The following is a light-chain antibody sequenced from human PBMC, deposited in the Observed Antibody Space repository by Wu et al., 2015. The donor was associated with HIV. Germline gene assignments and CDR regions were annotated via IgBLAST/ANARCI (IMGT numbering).Light chain of an antibody. CDR3: LELHTYTFT. CDR1: QSVSSN. V-gene: IGKV3-15*01. J-gene: IGKJ3*01. CDR2: GAS. Sequence: EMVMTQSPATLSVFPGERAALSCRASQSVSSNLAWYQQKPGQTPRLLIYGASTRATGTPGRFSGSGSGTEFTLTISSLQPEDFATYYCLELHTYTFTFGPGTKVDIK.